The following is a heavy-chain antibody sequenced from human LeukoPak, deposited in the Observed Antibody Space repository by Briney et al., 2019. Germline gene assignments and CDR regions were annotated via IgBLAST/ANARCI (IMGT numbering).Heavy chain of an antibody. Sequence: SVKVSCKASGGTCSSYAISWVRQATGQAPEWMGGIIPIFGTANYAQNIQARVTITADESTSTTYRVLRSLRSEDAAVYYCARDFALEWLLGAFDIWGQGTMVTVSS. D-gene: IGHD3-3*01. CDR1: GGTCSSYA. CDR2: IIPIFGTA. V-gene: IGHV1-69*01. CDR3: ARDFALEWLLGAFDI. J-gene: IGHJ3*02.